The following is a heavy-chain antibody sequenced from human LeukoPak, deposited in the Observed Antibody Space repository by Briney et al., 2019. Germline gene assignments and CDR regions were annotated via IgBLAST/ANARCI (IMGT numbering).Heavy chain of an antibody. CDR1: GYTFTSYG. V-gene: IGHV1-18*01. CDR3: ARRTRYYYGSGVYYYYYMDV. Sequence: ASVKVSCKASGYTFTSYGISWVRQAPGQGLEWMGWISAYNGNTNYAQKLQGRVTMTTDTSASTAYMELRSLRSDDTAVYYCARRTRYYYGSGVYYYYYMDVWGKGTTVTISS. D-gene: IGHD3-10*01. J-gene: IGHJ6*03. CDR2: ISAYNGNT.